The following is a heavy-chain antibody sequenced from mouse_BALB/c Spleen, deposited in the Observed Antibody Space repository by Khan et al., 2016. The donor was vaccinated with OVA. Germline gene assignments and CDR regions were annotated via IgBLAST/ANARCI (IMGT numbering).Heavy chain of an antibody. CDR1: GFTFSNYA. V-gene: IGHV5-6-5*01. CDR2: ISSGDST. Sequence: EVELVESGGGLVKPGGSLKLSCAASGFTFSNYAMSWVRQSPEKRLEWVASISSGDSTYYPASVKGRFTISSDNARNIMYLQLSSLRYEDTAMYYCARDYWFAYWGQGTLVTVSA. CDR3: ARDYWFAY. J-gene: IGHJ3*01.